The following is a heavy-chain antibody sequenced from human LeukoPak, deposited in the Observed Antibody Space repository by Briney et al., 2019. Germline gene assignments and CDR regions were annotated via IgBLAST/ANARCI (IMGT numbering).Heavy chain of an antibody. J-gene: IGHJ5*02. CDR1: GYTFTSYG. V-gene: IGHV1-18*01. D-gene: IGHD3-10*01. CDR3: ARFSYYYASGENWFDP. Sequence: ASVKVSCKASGYTFTSYGISWVRQAPGQGLEWMGWISAYNGNTNYAQKLQGRVTMTTDTSTSTAYMELRSLRSDDTAVYYCARFSYYYASGENWFDPWGQGTLVTVSS. CDR2: ISAYNGNT.